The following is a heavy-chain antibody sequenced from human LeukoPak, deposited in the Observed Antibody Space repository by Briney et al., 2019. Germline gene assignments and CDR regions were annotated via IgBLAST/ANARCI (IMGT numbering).Heavy chain of an antibody. CDR1: GYIFTTYG. J-gene: IGHJ4*02. V-gene: IGHV1-18*01. CDR2: INAYNGNT. CDR3: ARASDLDSFDY. Sequence: AASVKVSCKTSGYIFTTYGISWVRQAPGQGLEWMGWINAYNGNTIYAQKLQGRVTMTTDTSASTAYMELRSLRSDDTAVYYCARASDLDSFDYWGQGTLVTVSS.